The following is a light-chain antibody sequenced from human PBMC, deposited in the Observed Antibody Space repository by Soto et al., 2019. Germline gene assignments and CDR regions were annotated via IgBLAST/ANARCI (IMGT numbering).Light chain of an antibody. CDR3: SSYAGSNNVV. J-gene: IGLJ2*01. CDR1: HSDFGGYNY. V-gene: IGLV2-8*01. CDR2: EVN. Sequence: QSVLTQPPSASGSPGQSVTISCTGAHSDFGGYNYVSWYQQHPGKAPKLMIFEVNKRPSGVPDRFSGSKFGNTASLTVSGLQAEDEAYYYCSSYAGSNNVVFGGGTKLTVL.